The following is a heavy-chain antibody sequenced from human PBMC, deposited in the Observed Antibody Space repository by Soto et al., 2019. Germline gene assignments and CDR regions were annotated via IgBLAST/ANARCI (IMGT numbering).Heavy chain of an antibody. Sequence: LRLSCAASGFTFSSYEMNWVRQAPGKGLEWVSYISSSGSTIYYADSVKCRFTISRDNAKNSLYLQMNSLRAEDTAVYYCARYSSSSHXWGQVTLFTVSX. CDR3: ARYSSSSHX. CDR2: ISSSGSTI. J-gene: IGHJ4*02. V-gene: IGHV3-48*03. D-gene: IGHD6-13*01. CDR1: GFTFSSYE.